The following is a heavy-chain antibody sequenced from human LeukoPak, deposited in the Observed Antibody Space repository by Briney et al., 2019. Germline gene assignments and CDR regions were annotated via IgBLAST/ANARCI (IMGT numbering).Heavy chain of an antibody. Sequence: GGSLRLSCAASGFNFNHYCMHWVRQTPAKGLEGVAVISYDGNTKYYSDSVKAQFTISRDNSKTTIYLQMNSLRVEDTAIYDCARGRREWIACSGYDISGSCDHWGQGTLVTVSS. CDR1: GFNFNHYC. CDR3: ARGRREWIACSGYDISGSCDH. V-gene: IGHV3-33*05. CDR2: ISYDGNTK. J-gene: IGHJ4*02. D-gene: IGHD3-22*01.